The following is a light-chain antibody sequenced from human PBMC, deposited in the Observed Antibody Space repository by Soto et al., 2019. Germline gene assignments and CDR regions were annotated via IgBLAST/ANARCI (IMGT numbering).Light chain of an antibody. V-gene: IGKV1D-12*01. CDR1: QGIRSW. Sequence: DIQMTQSPSSVSASVGDRVTITCRASQGIRSWLAWYQQKPGKAPKLLISSASTLQSGVPSRFSGSGSETDFTLTIGGLQPEDFATYYCQQSDTFPAIFGGGTRVEIK. J-gene: IGKJ4*01. CDR3: QQSDTFPAI. CDR2: SAS.